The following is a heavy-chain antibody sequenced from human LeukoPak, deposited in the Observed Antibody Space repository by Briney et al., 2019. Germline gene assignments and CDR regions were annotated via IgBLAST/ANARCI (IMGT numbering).Heavy chain of an antibody. CDR1: GFTFSSYA. J-gene: IGHJ6*02. CDR3: ARETSYIQLWSAKREKYYYYGMDV. Sequence: GGSLRLSCAASGFTFSSYAMHWVRQAPGKGLEWVANIKQDGSEKYYVDSVKGRFTISRDNAKNSLYLQMNSLRAEDTAVYYCARETSYIQLWSAKREKYYYYGMDVWGQGTTVTVSS. D-gene: IGHD5-18*01. CDR2: IKQDGSEK. V-gene: IGHV3-7*01.